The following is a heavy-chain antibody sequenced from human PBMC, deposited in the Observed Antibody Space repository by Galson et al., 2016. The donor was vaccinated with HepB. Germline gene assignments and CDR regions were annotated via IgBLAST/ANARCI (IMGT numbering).Heavy chain of an antibody. CDR1: GGPIIYYY. CDR2: IYYNGRT. Sequence: ETLSLTCSFSGGPIIYYYWNWIRQPPGKGLEWIGYIYYNGRTNYTPSLQSRVTMSADTSKNQFSLKLTSVTAAGTAVYYCARDPPLPSSGRAWFDPWGQGTLVTVSS. J-gene: IGHJ5*02. D-gene: IGHD2-15*01. CDR3: ARDPPLPSSGRAWFDP. V-gene: IGHV4-59*01.